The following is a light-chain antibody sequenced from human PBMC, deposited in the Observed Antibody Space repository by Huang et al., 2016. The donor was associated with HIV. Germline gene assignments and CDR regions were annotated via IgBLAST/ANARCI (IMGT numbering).Light chain of an antibody. V-gene: IGKV3-11*01. CDR3: QQHSYWPIT. CDR2: DAS. CDR1: QSVSTF. Sequence: DIVLTQSPATLSLSPGERATVSYRASQSVSTFLAWYQHKPGQAPRLLIFDASNRASGVPARFSGTGSGTDFTLTISSLEPSDVAVYYCQQHSYWPITFGRGTRLEI. J-gene: IGKJ5*01.